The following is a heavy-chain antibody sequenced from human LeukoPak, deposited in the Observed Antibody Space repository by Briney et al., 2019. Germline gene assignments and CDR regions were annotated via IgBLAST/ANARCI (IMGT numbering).Heavy chain of an antibody. J-gene: IGHJ4*02. D-gene: IGHD6-13*01. CDR2: ISGNGITT. Sequence: PGGSLRLSCAASGFTFDDYGMHWVRQVPGKGLEWVSLISGNGITTHYTDSVKGRFTISRDNSHNSLYLQMNSLRPEDSALYYRAKDKGSYSSSWYRGDFDTWGQGTLVTVSS. CDR1: GFTFDDYG. V-gene: IGHV3-43*02. CDR3: AKDKGSYSSSWYRGDFDT.